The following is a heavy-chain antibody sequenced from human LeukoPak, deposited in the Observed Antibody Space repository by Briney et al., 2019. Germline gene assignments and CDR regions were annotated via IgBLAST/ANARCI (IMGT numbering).Heavy chain of an antibody. CDR3: ARGLNILDY. CDR2: GTHDGAT. V-gene: IGHV4-34*01. CDR1: AGSLSGDY. Sequence: PSQTPSLTCALHAGSLSGDYSSWVRQPPRKGLQWSGQGTHDGATTYNPSLKSRVTISVDTPRNQVSLKVTSLTAADTAVYYCARGLNILDYWGQGTLVTVSS. J-gene: IGHJ4*02.